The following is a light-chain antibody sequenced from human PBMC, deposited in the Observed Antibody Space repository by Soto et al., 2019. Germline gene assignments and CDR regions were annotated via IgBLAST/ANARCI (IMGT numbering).Light chain of an antibody. CDR3: QQSYSIPVT. CDR2: AAS. V-gene: IGKV1-39*01. Sequence: DLQMTQSPSSLSASVGDRVTITCRASQSISSDLNFYQQKPGKAPKLLIYAASNLQSGVPSRFSGSGSGTDFTLTISSLQPEDFATYYCQQSYSIPVTFGQGTKLEIK. J-gene: IGKJ2*01. CDR1: QSISSD.